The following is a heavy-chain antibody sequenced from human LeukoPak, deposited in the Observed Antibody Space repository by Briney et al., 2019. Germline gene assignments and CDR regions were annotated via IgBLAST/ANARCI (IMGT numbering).Heavy chain of an antibody. J-gene: IGHJ3*02. CDR2: FDPEDGET. CDR1: GYTLTELS. Sequence: GASVKVSCKVSGYTLTELSMHWVRQAPGKGLEWMGGFDPEDGETIYAQKFQGRVTITADGSTSTAYMELSSLRSEDTAVYYCARGIQLWPWAFDIWGQGTMVTVSS. D-gene: IGHD5-18*01. V-gene: IGHV1-24*01. CDR3: ARGIQLWPWAFDI.